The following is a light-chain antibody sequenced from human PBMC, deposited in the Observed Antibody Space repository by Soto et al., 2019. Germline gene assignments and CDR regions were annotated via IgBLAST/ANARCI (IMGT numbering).Light chain of an antibody. CDR2: AAS. CDR3: QQSYSTPIT. CDR1: QSISRH. Sequence: DIQMTQSPTSLSASVGDRVTTTCRASQSISRHLNWYQQKQGKAPKLMISAASSLQSGVPSRFSGSVSGTDCILTISSLKPEDVATYYGQQSYSTPITFGQGTRLEIK. J-gene: IGKJ5*01. V-gene: IGKV1-39*01.